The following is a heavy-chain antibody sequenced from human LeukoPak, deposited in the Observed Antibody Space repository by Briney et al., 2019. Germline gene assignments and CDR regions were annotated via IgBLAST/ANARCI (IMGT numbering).Heavy chain of an antibody. Sequence: GGSLRLSCAASGITFSSHAMTWVRQAPGKGLEWVAAIRGNGATTDYADSVKGRFTVSRDNSKSTLYLQMNSLRAEDTAVYYCAKAYHDSGCLIDYWGQGTLVTVSS. CDR2: IRGNGATT. J-gene: IGHJ4*02. CDR3: AKAYHDSGCLIDY. V-gene: IGHV3-23*01. CDR1: GITFSSHA. D-gene: IGHD6-19*01.